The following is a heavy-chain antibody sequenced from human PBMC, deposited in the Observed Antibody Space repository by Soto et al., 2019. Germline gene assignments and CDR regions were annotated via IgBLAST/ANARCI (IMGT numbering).Heavy chain of an antibody. CDR2: INSDGSNT. J-gene: IGHJ5*02. Sequence: EVQLVESGGGLVQPGGSLRLSCVASGFTFTNYWMHWVRQAPGKGLVWVAYINSDGSNTNYADSVKGRFTISRDNAKNTLYLQMNSLRAEDTALYYCTSAGRYSYDNSFDPWGQATLFTVSS. V-gene: IGHV3-74*01. CDR3: TSAGRYSYDNSFDP. D-gene: IGHD5-18*01. CDR1: GFTFTNYW.